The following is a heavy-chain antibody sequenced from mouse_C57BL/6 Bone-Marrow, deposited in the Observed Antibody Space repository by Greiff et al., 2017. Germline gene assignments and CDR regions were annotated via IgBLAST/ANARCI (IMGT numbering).Heavy chain of an antibody. V-gene: IGHV14-1*01. CDR1: GFNIKDYY. CDR3: TTGYKDSHYYAMDY. D-gene: IGHD1-3*01. J-gene: IGHJ4*01. CDR2: IDPEDGDT. Sequence: VQLQQSGAELVRPGASVKLSCTASGFNIKDYYMHWVKQRPEQGLEWIGRIDPEDGDTEYAPKFQGKATMTADTSSNTAYLQLSSLTSEDTSVYYCTTGYKDSHYYAMDYWGQGTSVTVSS.